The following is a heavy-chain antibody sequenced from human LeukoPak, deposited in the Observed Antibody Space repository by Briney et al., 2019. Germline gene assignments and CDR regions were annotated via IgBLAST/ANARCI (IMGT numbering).Heavy chain of an antibody. CDR1: GGSISSGSYY. V-gene: IGHV4-61*02. J-gene: IGHJ3*02. CDR3: ARGPYKYDGSGAFDI. Sequence: SETLSLTCTVSGGSISSGSYYWIWIRQPAGKGLEWIGRIYTSGSTNYNPSLKSRVTISVDTSKNQFSLKLTSVTAADTAVYYCARGPYKYDGSGAFDIWGQGTMVTVSS. CDR2: IYTSGST. D-gene: IGHD3-22*01.